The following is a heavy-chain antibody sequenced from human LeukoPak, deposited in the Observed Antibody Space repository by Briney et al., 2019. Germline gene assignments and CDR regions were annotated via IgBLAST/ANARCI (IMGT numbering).Heavy chain of an antibody. V-gene: IGHV1-2*02. D-gene: IGHD3-22*01. Sequence: ASVKVSCKASGYTFTGYYMHWVRQAPGQGLKWIGLINPNSGGTNYAQKFQGRVTMTRATSISTAYRELSRLRSDDTAVYYCARQERYDSSGYYYEYFQHWGQGTLVTVSS. J-gene: IGHJ1*01. CDR3: ARQERYDSSGYYYEYFQH. CDR1: GYTFTGYY. CDR2: INPNSGGT.